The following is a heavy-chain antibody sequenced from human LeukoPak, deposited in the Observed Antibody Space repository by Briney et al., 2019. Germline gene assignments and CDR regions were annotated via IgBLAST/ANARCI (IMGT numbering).Heavy chain of an antibody. V-gene: IGHV3-30*02. CDR2: IRYDGSNK. D-gene: IGHD3-22*01. Sequence: GGSLRLSCAASGFTFSSYGMHWVRQAPGKGLEWVAFIRYDGSNKYYADSVKGRFTISRDNSKNTLYLQMNSQRAEDTAVYYCAKDCYYDSSGPGAFDIWGQGTMVTVSS. CDR3: AKDCYYDSSGPGAFDI. J-gene: IGHJ3*02. CDR1: GFTFSSYG.